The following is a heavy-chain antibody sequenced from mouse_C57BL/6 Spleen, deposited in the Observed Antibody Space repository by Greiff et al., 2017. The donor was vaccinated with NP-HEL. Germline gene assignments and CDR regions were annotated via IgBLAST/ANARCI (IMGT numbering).Heavy chain of an antibody. J-gene: IGHJ4*01. D-gene: IGHD2-2*01. Sequence: EVKLQESGGGLVQPKGSLKLSCAASGFSFNTYAMNWVRQAPGKGLEWVARIRSKSNNYATYYADSVKDRFTISRDDSESMLYLQMNNLKTEDTAMYYCVRRKDYGYDGSYAMDYWGQGTSVTVSS. CDR1: GFSFNTYA. CDR3: VRRKDYGYDGSYAMDY. V-gene: IGHV10-1*01. CDR2: IRSKSNNYAT.